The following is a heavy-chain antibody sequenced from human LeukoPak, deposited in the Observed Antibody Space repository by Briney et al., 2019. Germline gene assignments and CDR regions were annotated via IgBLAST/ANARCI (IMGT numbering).Heavy chain of an antibody. CDR2: IYYRGGT. Sequence: PSETLSLTCNVSGAPITDAYWSWLRQPPGKGLEWIGYIYYRGGTNYNPSLKSRVAISLDTSKNQFALSLSSVTAADTAVYYCAKVKGGYFYALDSWGQGTLVTVHS. J-gene: IGHJ4*02. CDR1: GAPITDAY. D-gene: IGHD5-12*01. CDR3: AKVKGGYFYALDS. V-gene: IGHV4-59*03.